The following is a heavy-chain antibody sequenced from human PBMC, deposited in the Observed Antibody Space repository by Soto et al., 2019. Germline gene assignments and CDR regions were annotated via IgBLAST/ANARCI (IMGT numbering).Heavy chain of an antibody. CDR1: GGSISSSRYY. D-gene: IGHD2-2*01. J-gene: IGHJ4*02. CDR3: ARLGGLPSYFDY. Sequence: SETLSLTCTVSGGSISSSRYYWGWIRQPPGKGLEWIGSFYYSGSTYYTPSFNSRVTISVDTSKNQFSLKMRSVTAADTAVYYCARLGGLPSYFDYWGQGTPVTVSS. CDR2: FYYSGST. V-gene: IGHV4-39*01.